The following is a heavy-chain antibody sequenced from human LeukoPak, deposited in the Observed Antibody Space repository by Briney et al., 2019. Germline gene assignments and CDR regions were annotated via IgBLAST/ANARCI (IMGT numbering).Heavy chain of an antibody. CDR3: ARTYSSGWYFDY. CDR2: ISSSSSAI. CDR1: GFTFSSYN. J-gene: IGHJ4*02. V-gene: IGHV3-48*02. Sequence: PGGSLRLSCAASGFTFSSYNMNWVRQAPGKGLEWVSYISSSSSAIYYADSVKGRFTISRDNAKNSLYLQMNSQRDEDTAVYYCARTYSSGWYFDYWGQGTLVTVSS. D-gene: IGHD6-19*01.